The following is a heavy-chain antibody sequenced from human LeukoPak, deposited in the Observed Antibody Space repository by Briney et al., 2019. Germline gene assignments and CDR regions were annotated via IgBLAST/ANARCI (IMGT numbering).Heavy chain of an antibody. CDR2: ISYDGSNK. Sequence: GGSLRLSCAASGFTFSSYGMHWVRQAPGKGLEWVAVISYDGSNKYYADSVKGRFTISRDNSKNTLYLQMNSLRAEDTAVYYCAKGQIKYCSGGSCNIIDYCGQGTLVTVSS. CDR3: AKGQIKYCSGGSCNIIDY. J-gene: IGHJ4*02. CDR1: GFTFSSYG. V-gene: IGHV3-30*18. D-gene: IGHD2-15*01.